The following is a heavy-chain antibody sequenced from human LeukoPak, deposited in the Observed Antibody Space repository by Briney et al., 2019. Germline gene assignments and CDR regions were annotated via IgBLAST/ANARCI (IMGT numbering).Heavy chain of an antibody. CDR2: ISAGGDRT. Sequence: GGSLRLSCAASGFTFSTYAMTWVRQAPGKGLEWVSGISAGGDRTYYADSVKGRFTISRDNSKNTLYLQMNSLRAEDTAVYYCAKVTYDILTGSGGDFDYWGQGTLVTVSS. V-gene: IGHV3-23*01. D-gene: IGHD3-9*01. J-gene: IGHJ4*02. CDR1: GFTFSTYA. CDR3: AKVTYDILTGSGGDFDY.